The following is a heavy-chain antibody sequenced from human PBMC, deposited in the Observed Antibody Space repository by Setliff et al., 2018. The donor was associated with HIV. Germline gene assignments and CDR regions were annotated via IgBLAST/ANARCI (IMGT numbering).Heavy chain of an antibody. V-gene: IGHV3-48*01. D-gene: IGHD3-22*01. CDR1: GFTFSDCS. J-gene: IGHJ4*02. Sequence: GGSLRLSCAASGFTFSDCSMNWVRQAPGKGLEWISYITSTGSTIFYADSVKGRFTISRDNDKNSVHLQMTSLRAEDTAVYYCARASYYYDSSGWVDYWGQGTLVTVSA. CDR2: ITSTGSTI. CDR3: ARASYYYDSSGWVDY.